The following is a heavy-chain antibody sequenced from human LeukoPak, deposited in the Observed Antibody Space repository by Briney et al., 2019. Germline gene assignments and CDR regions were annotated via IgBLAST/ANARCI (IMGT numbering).Heavy chain of an antibody. D-gene: IGHD2-21*01. V-gene: IGHV1-2*02. Sequence: GASVKVSCMASGYTFTGYYMHWVRQAPGQGLEWMGYINPNSGGTNYAQKFQGRVTMTRDTSISTAYMALTRLTSDDTAVYYCALDSKPAFDYWGQGTLVTVSS. J-gene: IGHJ4*02. CDR1: GYTFTGYY. CDR3: ALDSKPAFDY. CDR2: INPNSGGT.